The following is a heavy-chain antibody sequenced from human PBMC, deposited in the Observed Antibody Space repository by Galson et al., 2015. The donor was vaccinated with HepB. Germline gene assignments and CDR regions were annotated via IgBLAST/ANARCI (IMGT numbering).Heavy chain of an antibody. Sequence: LRLSCAASGFTFSSYAMSWVRQAPGKGLEWVSGVSGSGGSTYYADSVKGRFTISRDNSKNTLYLQMNSLRAEDTAVYYCAKDAKFLASGWFDYWGQGTLVTVSS. CDR2: VSGSGGST. J-gene: IGHJ4*02. CDR3: AKDAKFLASGWFDY. V-gene: IGHV3-23*01. CDR1: GFTFSSYA. D-gene: IGHD6-19*01.